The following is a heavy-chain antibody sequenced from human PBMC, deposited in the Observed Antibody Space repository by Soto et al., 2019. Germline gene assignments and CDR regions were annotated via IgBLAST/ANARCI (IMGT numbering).Heavy chain of an antibody. J-gene: IGHJ6*02. CDR2: IYYSGST. CDR3: ARVRITMVRGVITDDYYYGMDV. D-gene: IGHD3-10*01. CDR1: GGSISSSSYY. Sequence: SETLSLTCTVAGGSISSSSYYWGWIRQPPGKGLEWIGSIYYSGSTYYNPSLKSRVTISVDTSKNQFSLKLSSVTAADTAVYYCARVRITMVRGVITDDYYYGMDVWGQGTTVTVSS. V-gene: IGHV4-39*07.